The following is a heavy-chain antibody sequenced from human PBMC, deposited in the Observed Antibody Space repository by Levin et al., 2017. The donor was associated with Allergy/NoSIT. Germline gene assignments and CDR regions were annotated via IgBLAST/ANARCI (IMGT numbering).Heavy chain of an antibody. D-gene: IGHD6-6*01. J-gene: IGHJ5*02. CDR3: ARRRREYSSPDWFDP. CDR2: IYPGDSDT. Sequence: KVSCKGSGYSFTSYWIGWVRQMPGKGLEWMGIIYPGDSDTRYSPSFQGQVTISADKSISTAYLQWSSLKASDTAMYYCARRRREYSSPDWFDPWGQGTLVTVSS. V-gene: IGHV5-51*01. CDR1: GYSFTSYW.